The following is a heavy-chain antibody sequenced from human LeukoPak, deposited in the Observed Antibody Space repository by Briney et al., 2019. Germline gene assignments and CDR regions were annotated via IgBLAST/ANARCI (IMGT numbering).Heavy chain of an antibody. J-gene: IGHJ3*02. D-gene: IGHD4-11*01. CDR2: ISSSGSTI. Sequence: GGSLRLSCAASGFTFSSYEMNWVRQAPGKGLEWVSYISSSGSTIYYADSVKGRFTISRDNAKNSLYLQMNSLRAEDTAVYYCARVQYDAFDIWGQGTMVTVSS. V-gene: IGHV3-48*03. CDR1: GFTFSSYE. CDR3: ARVQYDAFDI.